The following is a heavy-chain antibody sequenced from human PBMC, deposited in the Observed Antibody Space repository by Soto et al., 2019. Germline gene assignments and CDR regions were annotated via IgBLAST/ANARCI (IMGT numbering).Heavy chain of an antibody. CDR2: ISYDGSNK. D-gene: IGHD6-19*01. V-gene: IGHV3-30-3*01. Sequence: QVQLVESGGGVVQPGRSLRLSCAASGFTFSSYAMHWVRQAPGKGLEWVAVISYDGSNKYYADSVKGRFTISRDNSKNTLYLQMNSLRAEDTAVCYCARDSSGYCFDYWGQGTLVTVSS. J-gene: IGHJ4*02. CDR3: ARDSSGYCFDY. CDR1: GFTFSSYA.